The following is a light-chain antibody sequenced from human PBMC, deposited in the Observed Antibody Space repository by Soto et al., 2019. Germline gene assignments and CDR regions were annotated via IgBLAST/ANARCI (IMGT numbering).Light chain of an antibody. CDR3: QKDNSAPWT. J-gene: IGKJ1*01. CDR2: AAS. V-gene: IGKV1-27*01. Sequence: DIPMTQSPSSLSASVGDRVTITCRASQGISNYLAWYQQKPGKVPKLLIYAASTLQSGVPSRFSGSGSGTDFTLTISSLQPEDVATYYCQKDNSAPWTLGHVTKVEIK. CDR1: QGISNY.